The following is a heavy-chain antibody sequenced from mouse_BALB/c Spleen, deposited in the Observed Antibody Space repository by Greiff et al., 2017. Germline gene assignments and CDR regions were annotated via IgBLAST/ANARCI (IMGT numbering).Heavy chain of an antibody. CDR1: GFTFSSYT. Sequence: EVHLVESGGGLVKPGGSLKLSCAASGFTFSSYTMSWVRQTPEKRLEWVATISSGGSYTYYPDSVKGRFTISRDNAKNTLYLQMSSLKSEDTAMYYCTRDDGYPPYYAMDYWGQGTSVTVSS. D-gene: IGHD2-3*01. V-gene: IGHV5-6-4*01. CDR3: TRDDGYPPYYAMDY. CDR2: ISSGGSYT. J-gene: IGHJ4*01.